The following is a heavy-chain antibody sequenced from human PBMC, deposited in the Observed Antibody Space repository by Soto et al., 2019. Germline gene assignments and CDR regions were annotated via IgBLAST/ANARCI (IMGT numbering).Heavy chain of an antibody. CDR1: GDSVSSNSAT. CDR2: TYYRSRWNN. CDR3: ARDPGSRVMYYFDY. D-gene: IGHD3-16*01. J-gene: IGHJ4*02. Sequence: SQTLSLTCAISGDSVSSNSATWNWIRQSPSRGLEWLGRTYYRSRWNNDYAVSVKSRITISRDNSKNTLYLQMNSLGAEDTAVYYCARDPGSRVMYYFDYWGQGTLVTVSS. V-gene: IGHV6-1*01.